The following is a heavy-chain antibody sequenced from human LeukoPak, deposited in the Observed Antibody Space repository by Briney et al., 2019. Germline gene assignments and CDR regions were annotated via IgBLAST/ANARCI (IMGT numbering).Heavy chain of an antibody. CDR3: ARSDEVVPADYDY. Sequence: PGGSLRLSCAASGFTFSSYSMNWVRQAPGKGLEWVSYISSSSSTIYYADSVKGRFTISRDNAKNSLYLQMNGLRAEDTAVYYCARSDEVVPADYDYWGQGTLVTVSS. D-gene: IGHD2-2*01. CDR2: ISSSSSTI. CDR1: GFTFSSYS. J-gene: IGHJ4*02. V-gene: IGHV3-48*01.